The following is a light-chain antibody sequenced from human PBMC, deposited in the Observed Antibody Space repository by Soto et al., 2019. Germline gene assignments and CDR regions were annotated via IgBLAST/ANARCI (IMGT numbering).Light chain of an antibody. Sequence: QSALTQPPSASGSPGQSVTISCTGTSSDIGSYNYVSWYQQHPGKAPKLIIYEVSKRPSGVPDRFSGSKSGNTASLIVSGLQAEDEADYYCNSYAGSYNVDVLFGGGTKLTVL. CDR3: NSYAGSYNVDVL. V-gene: IGLV2-8*01. CDR2: EVS. CDR1: SSDIGSYNY. J-gene: IGLJ2*01.